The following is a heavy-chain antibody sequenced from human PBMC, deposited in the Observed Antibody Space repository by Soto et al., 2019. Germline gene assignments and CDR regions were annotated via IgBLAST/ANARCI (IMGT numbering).Heavy chain of an antibody. CDR1: GGSISSYY. D-gene: IGHD2-15*01. CDR2: IYYSGST. Sequence: SETLSLTCIVSGGSISSYYWSWIRQPPGKGLEWIGYIYYSGSTNYNPSLKSRVTISVDTSKNQFSLKLSSVTAADTAVYYCARYTPAADRVLGIVVVVAAIRAFDIWGKGTMVTVSS. V-gene: IGHV4-59*01. J-gene: IGHJ3*02. CDR3: ARYTPAADRVLGIVVVVAAIRAFDI.